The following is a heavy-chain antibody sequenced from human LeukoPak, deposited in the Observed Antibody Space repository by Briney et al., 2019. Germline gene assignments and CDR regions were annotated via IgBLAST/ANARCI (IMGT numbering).Heavy chain of an antibody. V-gene: IGHV3-21*01. D-gene: IGHD6-13*01. Sequence: GGSLRLSCAASGFTFSSYSMNWVRQAPGKGLEWVSSISSSSSYIYYADSVKGRFTISRDNAKNTLYLQMNSLRAEDTAVYYCARDGIAAVDFDYWGQGILVTVSS. J-gene: IGHJ4*02. CDR2: ISSSSSYI. CDR3: ARDGIAAVDFDY. CDR1: GFTFSSYS.